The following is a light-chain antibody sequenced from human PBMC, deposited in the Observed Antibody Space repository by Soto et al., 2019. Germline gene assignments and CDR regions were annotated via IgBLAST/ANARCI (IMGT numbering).Light chain of an antibody. J-gene: IGKJ1*01. CDR3: QQYYSTLWT. V-gene: IGKV4-1*01. CDR2: WAS. Sequence: DIVMTQSPDSLAVSLGERATINCKSSQSVLYSSNNKNCYAWYQQKPGQPPKLLIYWASTRESGVPDRFSGSGSGTDFTLTISSLQAEDVAVYYCQQYYSTLWTFGQGTKVEIK. CDR1: QSVLYSSNNKNC.